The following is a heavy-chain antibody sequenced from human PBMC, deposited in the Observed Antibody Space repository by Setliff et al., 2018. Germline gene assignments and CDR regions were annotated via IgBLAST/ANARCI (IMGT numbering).Heavy chain of an antibody. D-gene: IGHD3-16*01. Sequence: SETLSLTCAVYGDSFSDYYWSWIRQPPGKGLEWIEEISHSGSTNFNPSLKSRVTMSVDKSKNQFSLKLKSVTAADTAVYYCRFWSYVYKNDYWAQGTLVTVSS. J-gene: IGHJ4*02. V-gene: IGHV4-34*01. CDR2: ISHSGST. CDR1: GDSFSDYY. CDR3: RFWSYVYKNDY.